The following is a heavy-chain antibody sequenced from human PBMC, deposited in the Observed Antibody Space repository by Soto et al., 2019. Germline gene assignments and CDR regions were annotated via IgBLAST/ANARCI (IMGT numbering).Heavy chain of an antibody. CDR1: GFTFSNAW. Sequence: VGSLRLSCAASGFTFSNAWMSWVRQAPGKGLEWVGRIKSKTDGGTTDYAAPVKGRLTISRDDSKNTLYLQMNSLKTEDTAVYYCTTESSEYSSYAPFDYWGQGTLVTVSS. D-gene: IGHD6-6*01. CDR3: TTESSEYSSYAPFDY. V-gene: IGHV3-15*01. J-gene: IGHJ4*02. CDR2: IKSKTDGGTT.